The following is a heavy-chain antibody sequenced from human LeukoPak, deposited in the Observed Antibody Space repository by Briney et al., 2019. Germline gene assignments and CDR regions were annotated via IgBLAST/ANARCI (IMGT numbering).Heavy chain of an antibody. Sequence: GASVKVSCKASGYTFTGYYMHWVRQAPGQGLEWMGWINPNSGGTNYAQKFQGRVTMTRDTSISTAYMELSRLRSDDTAAYYCASRASRVGANNTLKRGAFDIWGQGTMVTVSS. D-gene: IGHD1-26*01. V-gene: IGHV1-2*02. J-gene: IGHJ3*02. CDR1: GYTFTGYY. CDR2: INPNSGGT. CDR3: ASRASRVGANNTLKRGAFDI.